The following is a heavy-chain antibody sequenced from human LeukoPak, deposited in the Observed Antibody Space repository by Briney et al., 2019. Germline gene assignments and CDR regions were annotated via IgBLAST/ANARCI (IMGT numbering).Heavy chain of an antibody. CDR2: INPNSGGT. J-gene: IGHJ5*02. V-gene: IGHV1-2*02. CDR3: AREYYYGSGSYYNFWFDP. CDR1: GYTFTAYS. D-gene: IGHD3-10*01. Sequence: ASVKVSCKASGYTFTAYSMHWVRQAPGQGLEWMGWINPNSGGTNYAQKVQGRVTMTRDTSISTAYMELSRLRSDDTAVYYCAREYYYGSGSYYNFWFDPWGQGNLVTVSS.